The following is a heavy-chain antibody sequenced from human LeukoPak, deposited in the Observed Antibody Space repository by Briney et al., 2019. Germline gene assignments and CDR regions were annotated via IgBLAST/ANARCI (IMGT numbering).Heavy chain of an antibody. CDR2: IYYSGST. Sequence: SETLSLTCTVSGGSISSYYWSWIRQPPGKGLEWIGYIYYSGSTNYNPSLKSRVTISVDTSKNQFSLELSSVTAADTAVYYCARYGSGSYFSWFDPWGQGTLVTVSS. CDR3: ARYGSGSYFSWFDP. V-gene: IGHV4-59*01. J-gene: IGHJ5*02. CDR1: GGSISSYY. D-gene: IGHD3-10*01.